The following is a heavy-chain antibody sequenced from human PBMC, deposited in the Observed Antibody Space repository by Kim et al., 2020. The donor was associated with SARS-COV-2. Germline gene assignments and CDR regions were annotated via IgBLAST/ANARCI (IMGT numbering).Heavy chain of an antibody. V-gene: IGHV3-48*04. CDR3: SRENPFRGVGGGMDV. D-gene: IGHD3-16*01. CDR2: ISSSSSTI. CDR1: GFTFSSYS. J-gene: IGHJ6*02. Sequence: GGSLRLSCAASGFTFSSYSMNWVRQAPGKGLEWVSYISSSSSTIYYADSVKGRFTISRDNAKNSLYLQMNSLRAEDTAVYYCSRENPFRGVGGGMDVWGQGTTVTVSS.